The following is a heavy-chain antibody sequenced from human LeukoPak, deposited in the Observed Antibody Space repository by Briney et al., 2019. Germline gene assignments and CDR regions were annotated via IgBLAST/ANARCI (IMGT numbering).Heavy chain of an antibody. Sequence: PSETLSLTCTVSGGSISSGSYYWSWIRQPAGKGLEWIGRIYTSGSTNYNPSLKSRVTISVDTSKNQFSLKLSSVTAADTAVYYCARERELLNDYWGQGTLVTVSS. J-gene: IGHJ4*02. CDR1: GGSISSGSYY. V-gene: IGHV4-61*02. CDR2: IYTSGST. CDR3: ARERELLNDY. D-gene: IGHD1-26*01.